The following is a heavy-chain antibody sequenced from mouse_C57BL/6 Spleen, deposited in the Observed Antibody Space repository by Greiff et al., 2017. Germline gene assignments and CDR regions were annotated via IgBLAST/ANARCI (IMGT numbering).Heavy chain of an antibody. CDR3: ARYYYGSSYENY. D-gene: IGHD1-1*01. CDR2: IHPNSGST. CDR1: GYTFTSYW. V-gene: IGHV1-64*01. J-gene: IGHJ2*01. Sequence: QVQLQQSGAELVKPGASVKLSCKASGYTFTSYWMHWVKQRPGQGLEWIGMIHPNSGSTNYNEKFKSKATLTVDKSSTTAYMQLSSLTSEDSAVYYCARYYYGSSYENYWGQGTTLTVSS.